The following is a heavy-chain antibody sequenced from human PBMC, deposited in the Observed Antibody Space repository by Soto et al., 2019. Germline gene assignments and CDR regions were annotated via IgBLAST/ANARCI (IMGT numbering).Heavy chain of an antibody. J-gene: IGHJ4*02. CDR2: ISYDGRDK. CDR1: GFTFSSYA. D-gene: IGHD1-26*01. CDR3: ARSAGGSYPQYDY. Sequence: PGGSLRLSGAASGFTFSSYAMHWVRQAPGTGLEWVAVISYDGRDKYYPDSVKGRFTISRDNSKNTLYLQMNSLRAEDTAVYYCARSAGGSYPQYDYWGQGTLVTVSS. V-gene: IGHV3-30*04.